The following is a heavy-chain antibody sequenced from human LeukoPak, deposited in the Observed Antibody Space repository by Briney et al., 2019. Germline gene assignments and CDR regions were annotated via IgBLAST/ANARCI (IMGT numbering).Heavy chain of an antibody. CDR2: INHSGST. V-gene: IGHV4-34*01. CDR3: ARARQGTVTIRMRVFYFDY. D-gene: IGHD4-17*01. J-gene: IGHJ4*02. CDR1: GESFSGYY. Sequence: SETLSLTCAVYGESFSGYYWSWIRQPPGKGLEWIGEINHSGSTNYNPSLKSRVTISVDTSKNQFSLKLSSVTAADTAVYYCARARQGTVTIRMRVFYFDYWGQGTLVTVSS.